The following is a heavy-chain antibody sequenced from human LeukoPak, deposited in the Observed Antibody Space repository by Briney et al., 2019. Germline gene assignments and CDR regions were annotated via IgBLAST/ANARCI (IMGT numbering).Heavy chain of an antibody. D-gene: IGHD2-15*01. J-gene: IGHJ4*02. CDR1: GYTFTSYG. CDR3: ARDTVVVVAATRLSPDY. CDR2: ITAYNGNT. V-gene: IGHV1-18*01. Sequence: ASVKVSCKASGYTFTSYGISWVRQAPGQGLEWMGWITAYNGNTNYAQKLQGRVTMTTDTSTSTAYMELRSLRSDDTAVYYCARDTVVVVAATRLSPDYWGQGTLVTVSS.